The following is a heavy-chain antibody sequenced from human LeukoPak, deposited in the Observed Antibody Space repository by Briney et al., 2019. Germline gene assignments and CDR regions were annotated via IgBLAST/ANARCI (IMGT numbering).Heavy chain of an antibody. CDR2: IKPDGTTK. CDR1: GFPFSSYS. CDR3: ARDPYYDISTGYAGGYFDY. V-gene: IGHV3-7*01. Sequence: GGSLRLSCAASGFPFSSYSMTWVRQAPGKGLEWVANIKPDGTTKFYVDSVKGRFTISRDNSKNTLYLQMNSLRAEDTAVYYCARDPYYDISTGYAGGYFDYWGQGTLVTVSS. J-gene: IGHJ4*02. D-gene: IGHD3-9*01.